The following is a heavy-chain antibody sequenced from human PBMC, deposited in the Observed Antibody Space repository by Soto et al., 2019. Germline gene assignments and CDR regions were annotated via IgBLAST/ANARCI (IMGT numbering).Heavy chain of an antibody. J-gene: IGHJ3*02. CDR1: GFTFSSYA. D-gene: IGHD2-15*01. CDR2: ISYDGSNK. V-gene: IGHV3-30-3*01. CDR3: ARVYCSGGSCWNAFDI. Sequence: QVQLVESGGGVVQPGRSLRLSCAASGFTFSSYAMHWVRQAPGKGLEWVAVISYDGSNKYYADSVKGRFTISRDNSKNTLYLQMNSLRAEDTAVYYCARVYCSGGSCWNAFDIWGQGTMVTVSS.